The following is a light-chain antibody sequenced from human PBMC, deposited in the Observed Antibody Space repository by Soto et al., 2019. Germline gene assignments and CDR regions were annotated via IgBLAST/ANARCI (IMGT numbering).Light chain of an antibody. CDR1: QIISNNH. V-gene: IGKV3-15*01. CDR3: QHYYNWPLT. Sequence: EIVLPQSPGTLSLSSGDRVTLSCRASQIISNNHLAWYQQKPGQAPRLLIHGTSNRVTGFPARFSGAGSGTEFTLTISSLQSEDFAIYYCQHYYNWPLTFGGGTKVDIK. J-gene: IGKJ4*01. CDR2: GTS.